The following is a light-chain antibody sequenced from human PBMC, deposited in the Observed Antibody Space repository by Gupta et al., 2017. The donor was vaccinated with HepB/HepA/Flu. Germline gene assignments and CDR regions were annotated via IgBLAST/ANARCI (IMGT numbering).Light chain of an antibody. CDR1: SSDIGAYNL. CDR2: DVF. V-gene: IGLV2-8*01. CDR3: FSYAGNDNWV. J-gene: IGLJ1*01. Sequence: QSAPTQPPSASGSPGQSVTISCTGTSSDIGAYNLVSWYQQHPGKAPKLIIYDVFQRPSGVPGRFSGSKSGNTASLTVSGLQAEDEADYYCFSYAGNDNWVFGGGTKVTVL.